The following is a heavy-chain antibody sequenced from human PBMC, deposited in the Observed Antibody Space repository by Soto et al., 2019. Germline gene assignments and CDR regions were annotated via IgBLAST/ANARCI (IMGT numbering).Heavy chain of an antibody. V-gene: IGHV3-21*01. CDR1: GFTFSSYS. Sequence: SGGSLRLSCAASGFTFSSYSMNWVRQAPGKGLEWVSSISSSSSYIYYADSVKGRFTISRDNAKNSLYLQMNSLRAEDTAVYYCARDATIAAAGTVDYWGQGTLVTVSS. J-gene: IGHJ4*02. CDR3: ARDATIAAAGTVDY. CDR2: ISSSSSYI. D-gene: IGHD6-13*01.